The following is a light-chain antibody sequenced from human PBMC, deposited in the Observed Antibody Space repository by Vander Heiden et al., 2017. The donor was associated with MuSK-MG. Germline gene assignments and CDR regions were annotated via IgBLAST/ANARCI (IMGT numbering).Light chain of an antibody. CDR3: QQSDTSPFT. Sequence: DIQMTQSPYSLSASVGDRVTITCRASQSISRYLNWYQQKPGKAPKLLIYLASSLKTGVPSRFSGSGSATDFTLTISGLQPEDLATYYCQQSDTSPFTFGPGTKVYI. J-gene: IGKJ3*01. CDR2: LAS. CDR1: QSISRY. V-gene: IGKV1-39*01.